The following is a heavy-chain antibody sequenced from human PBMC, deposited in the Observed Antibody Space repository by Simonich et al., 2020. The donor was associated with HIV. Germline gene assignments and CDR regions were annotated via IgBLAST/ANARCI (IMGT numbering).Heavy chain of an antibody. CDR1: GFTFSSYS. CDR2: ISGISSYI. V-gene: IGHV3-21*01. D-gene: IGHD2-2*01. Sequence: EVQLVESGGGLVKPGGSLRLSCAASGFTFSSYSMNWVRQAPGKGLEWVSCISGISSYIYYANSVKGRITIARDNAKNSLYLQMNSLRAEDTAVYYCARDGRKGSSTSCSDYWGQGTLVTVSS. CDR3: ARDGRKGSSTSCSDY. J-gene: IGHJ4*02.